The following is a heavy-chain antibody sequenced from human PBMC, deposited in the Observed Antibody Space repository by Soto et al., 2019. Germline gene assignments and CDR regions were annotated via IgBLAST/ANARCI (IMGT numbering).Heavy chain of an antibody. D-gene: IGHD6-19*01. CDR3: ARVSASGWHVNGRDYFDS. Sequence: LRLSCAASGFTFSNYYMTWIRQAPGKGLECLSYISSREVTVYYADSVKGRSTISRDNTKNSLYLQMTTLRDEDTAVYYCARVSASGWHVNGRDYFDSWGQGALVTVSS. J-gene: IGHJ4*02. V-gene: IGHV3-11*01. CDR2: ISSREVTV. CDR1: GFTFSNYY.